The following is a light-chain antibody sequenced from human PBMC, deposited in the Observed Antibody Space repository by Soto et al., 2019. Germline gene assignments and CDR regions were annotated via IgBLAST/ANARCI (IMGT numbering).Light chain of an antibody. Sequence: QSALTQPASVSASPGQSITISCTGTSSDVGFYNYVSWYQHLPGKAPKLMIYEVTNRPSGVSDRFSGSKSGNMASLTISGLQAEDEADYYCLSFTTISTYIFGTGTKLTVL. J-gene: IGLJ1*01. V-gene: IGLV2-14*01. CDR2: EVT. CDR1: SSDVGFYNY. CDR3: LSFTTISTYI.